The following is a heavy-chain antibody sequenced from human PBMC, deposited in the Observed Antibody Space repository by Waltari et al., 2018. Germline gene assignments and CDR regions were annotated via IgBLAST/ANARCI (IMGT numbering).Heavy chain of an antibody. CDR2: IYHSGST. Sequence: QVQLQESGPGLVKPSETLALTGTVPGYSISSGYYLGWLRQPPGKGLEWIGSIYHSGSTYYNPSLKSRVTISVDTSKNQFSLKLSSVTAADTAVYYCARDDYGGNHVFQHWGQGTLVTVSS. CDR1: GYSISSGYY. D-gene: IGHD4-17*01. CDR3: ARDDYGGNHVFQH. J-gene: IGHJ1*01. V-gene: IGHV4-38-2*02.